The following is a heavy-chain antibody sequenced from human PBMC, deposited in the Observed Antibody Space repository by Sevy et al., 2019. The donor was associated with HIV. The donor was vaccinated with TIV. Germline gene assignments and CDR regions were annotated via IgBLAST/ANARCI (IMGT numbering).Heavy chain of an antibody. D-gene: IGHD5-18*01. CDR3: ARGKSGYGYALNY. V-gene: IGHV3-66*01. CDR1: GFSVNSNY. J-gene: IGHJ4*02. CDR2: IYSDETT. Sequence: GGFLRLSCAASGFSVNSNYMTWVRQAPGKGLEGVSVIYSDETTYHPDSVKDRFTISRDNSKNMLYLQMSSLRAEDTAIYYCARGKSGYGYALNYWGQGTLVTVSS.